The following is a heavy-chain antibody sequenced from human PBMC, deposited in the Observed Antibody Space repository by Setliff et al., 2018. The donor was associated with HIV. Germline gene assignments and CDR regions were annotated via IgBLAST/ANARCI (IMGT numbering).Heavy chain of an antibody. Sequence: PSETLSLTCTVSGDSFTSPYWSWIRQPPGKGLEWIGYIYYSGSTNYNPSLKSRVTMSVDTSKTQFSLQLSSVTAADTALYYCARGWSSGWYNWFDPWGQGTLVTVSS. CDR3: ARGWSSGWYNWFDP. D-gene: IGHD6-19*01. V-gene: IGHV4-59*11. J-gene: IGHJ5*02. CDR2: IYYSGST. CDR1: GDSFTSPY.